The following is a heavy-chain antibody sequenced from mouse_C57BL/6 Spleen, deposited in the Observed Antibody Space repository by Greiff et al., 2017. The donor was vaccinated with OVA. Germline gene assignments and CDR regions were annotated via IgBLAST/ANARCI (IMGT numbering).Heavy chain of an antibody. Sequence: VQLQQSGPELVKPGASVKIPCKASGYTFTDYNMDWVKQSHGKSLEWIGDITPNNGGTIYNQKFKGKATLTVDKSSSTAYMELRSLTSEDTAVYYCARGAYDYDVAYWGQGTLVTVSA. D-gene: IGHD2-4*01. V-gene: IGHV1-18*01. CDR1: GYTFTDYN. CDR2: ITPNNGGT. CDR3: ARGAYDYDVAY. J-gene: IGHJ3*01.